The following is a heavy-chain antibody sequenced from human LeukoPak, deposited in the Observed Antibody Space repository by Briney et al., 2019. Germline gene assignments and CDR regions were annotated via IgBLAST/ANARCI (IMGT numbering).Heavy chain of an antibody. CDR2: IKQDGSEK. D-gene: IGHD6-13*01. V-gene: IGHV3-7*01. Sequence: SGVSLRLSCAASGFTFSSYWKNWVRQAPGKGLEWVANIKQDGSEKKYVDSVKGRFTISRDNAKNSLYLQMNSLRAEDTAVYYCMTASRSSSWPPPTWGQGTLVTVSS. J-gene: IGHJ5*02. CDR1: GFTFSSYW. CDR3: MTASRSSSWPPPT.